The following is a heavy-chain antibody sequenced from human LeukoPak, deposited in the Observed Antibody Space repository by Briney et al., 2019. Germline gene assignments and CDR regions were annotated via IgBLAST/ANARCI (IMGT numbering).Heavy chain of an antibody. J-gene: IGHJ4*02. CDR2: ISSSSSYI. CDR3: ARDRRPYSSGWTSLDY. Sequence: GGSLRLSCAASGFTFSSYNMNWVRQAPGKGLEWVSSISSSSSYIYYADSVKGRFTISRDNSKNTLYLQMNSLRAEDTAVYYCARDRRPYSSGWTSLDYWGQGTLVTVSS. CDR1: GFTFSSYN. D-gene: IGHD6-19*01. V-gene: IGHV3-21*01.